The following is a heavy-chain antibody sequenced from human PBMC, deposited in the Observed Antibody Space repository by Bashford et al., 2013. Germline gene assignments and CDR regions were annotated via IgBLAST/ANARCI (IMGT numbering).Heavy chain of an antibody. V-gene: IGHV4-59*01. CDR2: IYDSANT. D-gene: IGHD3-22*01. CDR3: ARHAHYDRSGHSMDV. CDR1: GDSIRAYY. J-gene: IGHJ6*02. Sequence: SETLSLTCTVSGDSIRAYYWSWIRQPPGKGLEWIGYIYDSANTNYSPSLRGRVTISVDTSKNQFSLKLTSVTAADTAVYFCARHAHYDRSGHSMDVWGQGTTVTVSS.